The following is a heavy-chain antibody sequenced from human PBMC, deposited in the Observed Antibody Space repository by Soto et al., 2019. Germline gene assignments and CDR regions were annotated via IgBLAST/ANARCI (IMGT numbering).Heavy chain of an antibody. CDR3: ASVRFCRGGSGYYGMAF. Sequence: PSQTLSLTCAISGDSVSSDSAAWNWVRQSPSRGLEWLGRAYYRSKWFDDYAVSVKSRITITPDTSRNQLSLQLNSVTPEDTAVYYCASVRFCRGGSGYYGMAFWGRGSTVPVSS. D-gene: IGHD2-15*01. J-gene: IGHJ6*02. V-gene: IGHV6-1*01. CDR1: GDSVSSDSAA. CDR2: AYYRSKWFD.